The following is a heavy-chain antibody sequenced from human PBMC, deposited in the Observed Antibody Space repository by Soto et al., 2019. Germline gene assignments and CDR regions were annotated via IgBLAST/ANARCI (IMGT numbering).Heavy chain of an antibody. V-gene: IGHV1-18*01. CDR3: ARDRADTVGGGYHYGMDV. CDR2: ISVYNGLT. J-gene: IGHJ6*02. Sequence: ASVKVSCKASGYTFTTYGLTWVRQAPGQGXEWMGWISVYNGLTSYAQKFQGRVSLTTDTSTTTAYMELRHLRSDDTAVYYCARDRADTVGGGYHYGMDVWGQGTTVTVSS. D-gene: IGHD5-12*01. CDR1: GYTFTTYG.